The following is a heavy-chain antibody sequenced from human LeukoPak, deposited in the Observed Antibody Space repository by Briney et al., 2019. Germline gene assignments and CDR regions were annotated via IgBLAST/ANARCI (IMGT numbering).Heavy chain of an antibody. Sequence: GGSLRLSCVASGFPFSSYWMTWVRQAPGKGLEWVANIKQDGSKKSYVDSVKGRFTISRDNSKNTLYLQMNSLRAEDTAVYYCARRGGDSGGYYAAYFDYWGQGTLVTVSS. CDR1: GFPFSSYW. CDR3: ARRGGDSGGYYAAYFDY. V-gene: IGHV3-7*03. CDR2: IKQDGSKK. D-gene: IGHD1-26*01. J-gene: IGHJ4*02.